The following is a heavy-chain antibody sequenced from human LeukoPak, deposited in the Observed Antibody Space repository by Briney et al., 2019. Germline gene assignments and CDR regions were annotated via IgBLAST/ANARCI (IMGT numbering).Heavy chain of an antibody. CDR1: GFSFSRYT. CDR2: IKQDGSEK. D-gene: IGHD3-22*01. J-gene: IGHJ3*02. CDR3: AREARIYYDSSGSGAFDI. V-gene: IGHV3-7*01. Sequence: GGSLRLSCAASGFSFSRYTMNWVRQAPGKGLEWVANIKQDGSEKYYVDSVKGRFTISRDNAKNSLYLQMNSLRAEDTAVYYCAREARIYYDSSGSGAFDIWGQGTMVTVSS.